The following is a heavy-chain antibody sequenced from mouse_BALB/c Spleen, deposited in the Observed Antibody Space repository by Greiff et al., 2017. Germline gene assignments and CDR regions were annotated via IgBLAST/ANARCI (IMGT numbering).Heavy chain of an antibody. V-gene: IGHV3-8*02. CDR1: GDSITSGY. D-gene: IGHD1-1*01. CDR2: ISYSGST. Sequence: EVKLMESGPSLVKPSQTLSLTCSVTGDSITSGYWNWIRKFPGNKLEYMGYISYSGSTYYNPSLKSRISITRDTSKNQYYLQLNSVTTEDTATYYCARSYYYGSSGFAYWGQGTLVTVSA. J-gene: IGHJ3*01. CDR3: ARSYYYGSSGFAY.